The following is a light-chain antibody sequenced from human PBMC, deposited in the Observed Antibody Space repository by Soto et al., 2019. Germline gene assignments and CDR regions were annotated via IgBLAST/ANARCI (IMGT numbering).Light chain of an antibody. Sequence: QSALTQPASVSGSPGQSSTISCTGTSSDVGSYDLVSLYQQHPGKAPKLLIFDVSHRPSGISERFSGSKSGNTASLTISGLQAEDEADYYCTSYTSSSTLIIFGGGTKLTVL. J-gene: IGLJ2*01. V-gene: IGLV2-14*02. CDR3: TSYTSSSTLII. CDR1: SSDVGSYDL. CDR2: DVS.